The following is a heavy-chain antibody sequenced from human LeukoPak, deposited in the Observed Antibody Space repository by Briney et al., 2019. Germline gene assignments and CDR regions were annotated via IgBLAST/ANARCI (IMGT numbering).Heavy chain of an antibody. D-gene: IGHD3-10*02. CDR3: AELGITMIGGV. V-gene: IGHV3-48*03. CDR2: ISSSGSTI. CDR1: GFTFIDYE. Sequence: GGSLRLSCVTSGFTFIDYEMNWVRQAPGKGLEWVSYISSSGSTIYYADSVKGRFTISRDNAKNSLYLQMNSLRAEDTAVYYCAELGITMIGGVWGKGTTVTVSS. J-gene: IGHJ6*04.